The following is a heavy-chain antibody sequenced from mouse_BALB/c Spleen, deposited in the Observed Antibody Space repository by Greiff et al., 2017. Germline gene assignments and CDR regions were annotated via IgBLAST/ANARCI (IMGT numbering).Heavy chain of an antibody. CDR1: GFTFSSYG. J-gene: IGHJ4*01. Sequence: EVHLVESGGGLVKPGGSLKLSCAASGFTFSSYGMSWVRQTPDKRLEWVATISSGGSYTYYPDSVKGRFTISRDNAKNTLYLQMSSLKSEDTAMYYCARQGGNDGSDAMDYWGQGTSVTVSS. CDR3: ARQGGNDGSDAMDY. D-gene: IGHD2-2*01. V-gene: IGHV5-6*01. CDR2: ISSGGSYT.